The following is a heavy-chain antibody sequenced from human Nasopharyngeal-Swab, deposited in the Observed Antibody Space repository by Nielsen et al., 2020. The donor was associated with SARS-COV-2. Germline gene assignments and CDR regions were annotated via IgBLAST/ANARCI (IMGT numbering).Heavy chain of an antibody. CDR1: GFTLSNYW. D-gene: IGHD3-16*01. Sequence: GGFLRLSCAASGFTLSNYWIHWVRQTPGKGLLWVSRINTDASRTSYADSVKGRFTISRDNAKNTVYLQMNSLRGEDTAVYYCTGVDVHDAFDMWGQGTMVTVSS. CDR2: INTDASRT. J-gene: IGHJ3*02. V-gene: IGHV3-74*01. CDR3: TGVDVHDAFDM.